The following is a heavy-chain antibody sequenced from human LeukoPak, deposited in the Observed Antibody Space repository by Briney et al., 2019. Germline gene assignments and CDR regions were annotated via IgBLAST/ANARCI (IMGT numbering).Heavy chain of an antibody. V-gene: IGHV3-23*01. CDR3: AKDFGYSGYEGWFDP. CDR1: GFTFSSYG. J-gene: IGHJ5*02. D-gene: IGHD5-12*01. CDR2: ISGSGGST. Sequence: PGGSLRLSCAASGFTFSSYGMSWVRQAPGKGLEWVSAISGSGGSTYYADSVKGRFTISRDNSKNTLYLQMNSLRAEDTAVYYCAKDFGYSGYEGWFDPWGQGTLVTVSS.